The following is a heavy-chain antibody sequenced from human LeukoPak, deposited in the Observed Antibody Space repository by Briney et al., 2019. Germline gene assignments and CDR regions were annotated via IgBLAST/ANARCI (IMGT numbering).Heavy chain of an antibody. J-gene: IGHJ3*02. V-gene: IGHV3-21*01. CDR2: ISSSGGYI. Sequence: GGSLRLSCAASGFTFSTYSMNWVRQAPGKGLEWVSSISSSGGYIFDADSVKGRFTISRDNAKNSLYLQMNSLRAEDTAVYYCARDSSAYYTFDIWGQGTMVTVSS. D-gene: IGHD3-22*01. CDR3: ARDSSAYYTFDI. CDR1: GFTFSTYS.